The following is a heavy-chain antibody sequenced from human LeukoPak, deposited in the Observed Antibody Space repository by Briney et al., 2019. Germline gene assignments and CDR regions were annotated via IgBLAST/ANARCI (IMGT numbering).Heavy chain of an antibody. J-gene: IGHJ6*04. CDR1: GFTFSTYW. Sequence: PGGSLRLSCTASGFTFSTYWMTWVRQAPGKGLEWVANINQDGSQKYHVDSVKGRFTISRDNAKNSLHLQMNSLRAEDTAVYYCAELGITMIGGVWGKGTTVTISS. D-gene: IGHD3-10*02. CDR2: INQDGSQK. V-gene: IGHV3-7*01. CDR3: AELGITMIGGV.